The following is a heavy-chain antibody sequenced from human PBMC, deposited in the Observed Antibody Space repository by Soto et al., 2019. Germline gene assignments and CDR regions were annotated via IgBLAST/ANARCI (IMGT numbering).Heavy chain of an antibody. V-gene: IGHV3-30-3*01. D-gene: IGHD3-10*02. Sequence: GGSLRLSCAASGFTFSSYAMHWVRQAPGKGLEWVAVISYDGSNKYYADSVKGRFTISRDNSKNTLYLQMNSLRAEDTAVYYCARGISRFGELPGRGYYYYGMDVWGQGTTVTVSS. CDR3: ARGISRFGELPGRGYYYYGMDV. CDR1: GFTFSSYA. J-gene: IGHJ6*02. CDR2: ISYDGSNK.